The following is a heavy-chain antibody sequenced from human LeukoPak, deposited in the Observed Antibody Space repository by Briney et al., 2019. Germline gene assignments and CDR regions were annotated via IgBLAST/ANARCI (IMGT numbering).Heavy chain of an antibody. CDR2: IYYSGST. CDR1: GGSISSYC. V-gene: IGHV4-59*01. J-gene: IGHJ4*02. Sequence: SETLSLTCTVSGGSISSYCWSWIRQPPGKGLEWIGYIYYSGSTNYNPSLKSRVTISVDTSKNQFSLKLSSVTAADTAVYYCARGRPQPYRYFDWLLEPPDYWGQGTLVTVSS. D-gene: IGHD3-9*01. CDR3: ARGRPQPYRYFDWLLEPPDY.